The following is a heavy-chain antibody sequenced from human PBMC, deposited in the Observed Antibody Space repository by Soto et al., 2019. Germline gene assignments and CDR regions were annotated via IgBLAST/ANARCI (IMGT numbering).Heavy chain of an antibody. Sequence: EVQLVESGGGLVQPGGSLRLSCVASGFTFSTYWMHWVRQAPGKGLVWVSRINGDGTRTTYADSVEGRFTISRDNAKNTLYLQMNSLRADDTDVYFCVRVPTGGYACALDDYWGQGNLVTVSS. CDR3: VRVPTGGYACALDDY. CDR1: GFTFSTYW. D-gene: IGHD5-12*01. J-gene: IGHJ4*02. V-gene: IGHV3-74*01. CDR2: INGDGTRT.